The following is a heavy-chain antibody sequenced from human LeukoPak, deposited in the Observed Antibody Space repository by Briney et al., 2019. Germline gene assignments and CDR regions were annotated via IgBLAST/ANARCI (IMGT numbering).Heavy chain of an antibody. J-gene: IGHJ4*02. V-gene: IGHV3-30*18. CDR2: MSYDGNKK. Sequence: PGRSLRLSCAASGFTFSGCDMHWVRQAPGKGQEWVALMSYDGNKKYYADSVKGRFTISRDNSKNTLYLQMNSLRAEDTAVYYCAKIPAAYFYDSSGYPFWGQGTLVTVSS. CDR1: GFTFSGCD. CDR3: AKIPAAYFYDSSGYPF. D-gene: IGHD3-22*01.